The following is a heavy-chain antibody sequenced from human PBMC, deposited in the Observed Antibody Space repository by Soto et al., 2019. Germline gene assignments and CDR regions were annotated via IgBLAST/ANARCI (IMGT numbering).Heavy chain of an antibody. CDR2: IIPIFGTA. V-gene: IGHV1-69*13. D-gene: IGHD6-13*01. CDR1: GGTFSSYA. J-gene: IGHJ6*02. Sequence: GASVKVSCKASGGTFSSYAISWVRQAPGQGLEWMGGIIPIFGTANYAQKFQGRVTITADESTSTAYMELSSLRSEDTAVYYCARGEFLAAAGILYYYGMDVWGQGTTVTVSS. CDR3: ARGEFLAAAGILYYYGMDV.